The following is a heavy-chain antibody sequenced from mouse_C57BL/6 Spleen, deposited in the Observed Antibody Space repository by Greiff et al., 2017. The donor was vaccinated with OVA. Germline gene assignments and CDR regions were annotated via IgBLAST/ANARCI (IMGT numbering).Heavy chain of an antibody. CDR3: TRYDYDGAMDD. Sequence: EVMLVESGGGLVQPGGSMKLSCVASGFTFSNYWMNWVRQSPEKGLEWVAQIRLKSDNYATHYAESVQGRFTISRDDSKRRFYLQIHNLRAEDTGIYYCTRYDYDGAMDDWVQGTSVTVSS. CDR2: IRLKSDNYAT. V-gene: IGHV6-3*01. J-gene: IGHJ4*01. D-gene: IGHD2-4*01. CDR1: GFTFSNYW.